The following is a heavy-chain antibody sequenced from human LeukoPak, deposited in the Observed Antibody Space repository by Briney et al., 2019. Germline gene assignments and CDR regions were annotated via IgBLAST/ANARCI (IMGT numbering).Heavy chain of an antibody. D-gene: IGHD6-19*01. CDR2: ISYDGSNK. CDR3: SKRSAESSGYFDY. V-gene: IGHV3-30*09. J-gene: IGHJ4*02. Sequence: QPGGSLRLSCAASGFTFSSYAMHWVRQAPGKGLEWVAVISYDGSNKYYADSVKGRFAISRDNSKNTLYLQMNSLSAEDTAVYYCSKRSAESSGYFDYWGQGTLVTVSS. CDR1: GFTFSSYA.